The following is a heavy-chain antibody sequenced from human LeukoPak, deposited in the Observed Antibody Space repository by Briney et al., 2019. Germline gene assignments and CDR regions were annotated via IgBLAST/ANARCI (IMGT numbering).Heavy chain of an antibody. V-gene: IGHV4-39*01. Sequence: SETLSLTCTVSGGSISSSSYYWGWIRQPPGKGLEWIGSIYYSGSTYYNPSLKSRVTISVDTSKNQFSLKLSSVTAADTAAYYCARRGVCRSSTSCYPFDYWGQGTLVTVSS. CDR1: GGSISSSSYY. CDR2: IYYSGST. CDR3: ARRGVCRSSTSCYPFDY. D-gene: IGHD2-2*01. J-gene: IGHJ4*02.